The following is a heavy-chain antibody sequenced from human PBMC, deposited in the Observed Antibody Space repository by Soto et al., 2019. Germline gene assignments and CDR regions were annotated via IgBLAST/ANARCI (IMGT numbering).Heavy chain of an antibody. CDR1: GFTFSSYA. CDR2: ISGGGDGT. D-gene: IGHD2-21*02. CDR3: AKKGLGSLTTYCSGDCHYAFDI. Sequence: EVQLLESGGGLVQPGGSLRLSCAASGFTFSSYAMSWVRQAPGKGLEWVSTISGGGDGTYYADSVKGRFTISRDNSRNTLYLQMNSLRAEDTAVYYCAKKGLGSLTTYCSGDCHYAFDIWGQGTMVTVSS. V-gene: IGHV3-23*01. J-gene: IGHJ3*02.